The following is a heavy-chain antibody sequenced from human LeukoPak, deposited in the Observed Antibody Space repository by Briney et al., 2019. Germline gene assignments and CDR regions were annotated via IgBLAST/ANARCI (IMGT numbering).Heavy chain of an antibody. CDR2: IYSGGNT. CDR1: GFIVSSCF. V-gene: IGHV3-53*01. CDR3: AKDLASSGYYFSYFDY. D-gene: IGHD3-22*01. J-gene: IGHJ4*02. Sequence: GGSLRLSCAASGFIVSSCFLSWVRQAPGKGLEWVSVIYSGGNTYYADSVKGRFTISRDNSKNTLYLQMNSLRAEDTAVYYCAKDLASSGYYFSYFDYWGQGTLVTVSS.